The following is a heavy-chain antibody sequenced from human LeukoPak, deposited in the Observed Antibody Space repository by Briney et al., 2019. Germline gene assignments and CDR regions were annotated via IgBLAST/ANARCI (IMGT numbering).Heavy chain of an antibody. CDR2: LNYNGST. CDR1: GRSFSGYS. V-gene: IGHV4-34*01. CDR3: AGGNWFDP. J-gene: IGHJ5*02. Sequence: PSKTLSLTCAVYGRSFSGYSWSWIRQPPGKGLEWIGELNYNGSTNYNPSLKSRVTISVDLSKNQLSLKLNSVTAADTAVYYCAGGNWFDPWGQGTLVTVSS.